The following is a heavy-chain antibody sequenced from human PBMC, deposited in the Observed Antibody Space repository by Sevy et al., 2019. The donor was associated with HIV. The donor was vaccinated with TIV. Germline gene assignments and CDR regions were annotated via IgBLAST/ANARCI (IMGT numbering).Heavy chain of an antibody. V-gene: IGHV3-23*01. CDR3: AKGGKDYDSSGYYRAFDI. D-gene: IGHD3-22*01. Sequence: GGSLRLSCAASGFTFSSYAMSWVRQAPGKGLEWVSAISGSGGSTYYADSVKGRFTISRANSKNTLYLQMNSLRAEDTAVYYCAKGGKDYDSSGYYRAFDIWGQGTMVTVSS. CDR2: ISGSGGST. CDR1: GFTFSSYA. J-gene: IGHJ3*02.